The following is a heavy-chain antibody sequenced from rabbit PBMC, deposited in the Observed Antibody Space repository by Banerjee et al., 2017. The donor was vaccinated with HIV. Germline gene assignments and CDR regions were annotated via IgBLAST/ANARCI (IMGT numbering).Heavy chain of an antibody. Sequence: QSLEESGGDLVKPGASLTLTCTASGFSFSSSHYMCWVRQAPGKGLEWIACIDGGSSGSTYYSSWAKGRFTISKTSSTTVTLQMTSLTAADTATYFCARDFGGSSLWGQGTLVTVS. CDR2: IDGGSSGST. CDR3: ARDFGGSSL. V-gene: IGHV1S40*01. CDR1: GFSFSSSHY. D-gene: IGHD4-2*01. J-gene: IGHJ3*01.